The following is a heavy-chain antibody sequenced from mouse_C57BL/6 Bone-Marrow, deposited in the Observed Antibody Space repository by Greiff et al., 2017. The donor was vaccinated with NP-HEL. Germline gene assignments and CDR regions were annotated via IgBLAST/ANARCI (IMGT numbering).Heavy chain of an antibody. CDR1: GFTFSDYY. Sequence: EVMLVESEGGLVQPGSSMKLSCTASGFTFSDYYMAWVRQVPEKGLEWVANINYDGSSTYYLDSLKSRFIISRDNAKNILYLQMSSLKSDDTATYYCARDRDYGSSLYFDYWGQGTTLTVSS. CDR2: INYDGSST. J-gene: IGHJ2*01. V-gene: IGHV5-16*01. CDR3: ARDRDYGSSLYFDY. D-gene: IGHD1-1*01.